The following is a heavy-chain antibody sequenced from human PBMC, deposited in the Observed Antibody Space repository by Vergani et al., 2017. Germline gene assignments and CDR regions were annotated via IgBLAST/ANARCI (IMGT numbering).Heavy chain of an antibody. CDR1: GGSISSSSYY. CDR2: IYTSGST. D-gene: IGHD1-26*01. V-gene: IGHV4-39*07. Sequence: QLQLQESGPGLVKPSETLSLTCTVSGGSISSSSYYWGWIRQPPGKGLEWIGSIYTSGSTNYNPSLKSRVTMSVDTSKNQFSLKLSSVTAADTAVYYCARLSSGSYYFDYWGQGTLVTVSS. CDR3: ARLSSGSYYFDY. J-gene: IGHJ4*02.